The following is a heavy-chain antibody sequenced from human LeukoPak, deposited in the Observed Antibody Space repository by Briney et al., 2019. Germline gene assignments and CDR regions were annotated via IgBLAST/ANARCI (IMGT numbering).Heavy chain of an antibody. J-gene: IGHJ4*02. CDR2: ISTEGDYT. CDR3: VKYHKRCYSV. CDR1: IFTFTIYA. Sequence: GGSLRLSCSVSIFTFTIYAMHWVRQAPGEGRECVSSISTEGDYTYYAHSVKGRFTISRENSKNTLYLQMSSLRTEHTAVYYCVKYHKRCYSVRGQGTLVAVSS. D-gene: IGHD2-21*01. V-gene: IGHV3-64D*06.